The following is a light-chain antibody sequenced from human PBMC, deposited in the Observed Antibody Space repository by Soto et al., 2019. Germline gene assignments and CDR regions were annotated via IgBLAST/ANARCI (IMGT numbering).Light chain of an antibody. CDR3: QQANSFPIT. V-gene: IGKV1-12*01. CDR2: EAT. Sequence: DIQMSQSPSSVSASVGDTVTITCRASQGLKFLAWYQQKPGKAPRLLIYEATNLQSGVPPRFSGSGSGTDFTLTISRLQPEDFATYFCQQANSFPITFGQGTRLEIK. CDR1: QGLKF. J-gene: IGKJ5*01.